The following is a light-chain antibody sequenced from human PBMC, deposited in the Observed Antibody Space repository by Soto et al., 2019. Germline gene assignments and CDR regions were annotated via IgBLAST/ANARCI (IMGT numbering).Light chain of an antibody. V-gene: IGKV3-20*01. J-gene: IGKJ1*01. Sequence: EIVSTQPPGTLSLTPGERATLSCRASQSVSSTFLAWYQQKPGQAPKVLIYGASTRATGIPDRFSGSGSGTDFTLTISRLEPEDFAMYYCQQYESSRTFGQGTKVEMK. CDR3: QQYESSRT. CDR2: GAS. CDR1: QSVSSTF.